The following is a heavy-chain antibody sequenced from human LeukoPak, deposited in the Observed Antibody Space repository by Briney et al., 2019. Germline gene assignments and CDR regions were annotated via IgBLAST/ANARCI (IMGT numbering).Heavy chain of an antibody. CDR1: GYTFTTYG. V-gene: IGHV1-18*01. Sequence: VASVKVSCKASGYTFTTYGITWVRQAPGQGLEWMGWISAYNGNTNYAQKLQGRVTMTRDTSTSTAYMELRSLRSDDTAVYYCARAVGATTFDYWGQGTLVTVSS. CDR3: ARAVGATTFDY. J-gene: IGHJ4*02. D-gene: IGHD1-26*01. CDR2: ISAYNGNT.